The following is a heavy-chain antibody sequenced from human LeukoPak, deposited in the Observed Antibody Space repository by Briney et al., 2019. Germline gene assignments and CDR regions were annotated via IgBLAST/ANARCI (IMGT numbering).Heavy chain of an antibody. Sequence: PGRSLRLSCAASGFTFSSYGMHWVRQAPGKGLEWVAVIWYDGSNKYYADSVKGRFTISRDNSKNTLYLQMNSLRAEDTAVYYCAKDAGGIPAGYFDYWGQGTLVTVSS. CDR1: GFTFSSYG. CDR2: IWYDGSNK. D-gene: IGHD6-25*01. CDR3: AKDAGGIPAGYFDY. V-gene: IGHV3-33*06. J-gene: IGHJ4*02.